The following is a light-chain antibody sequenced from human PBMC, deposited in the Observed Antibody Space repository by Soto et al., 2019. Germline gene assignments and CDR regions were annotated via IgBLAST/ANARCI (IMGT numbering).Light chain of an antibody. J-gene: IGLJ3*02. V-gene: IGLV1-44*01. Sequence: QSVLTQPPSASGTPGQRVTISCSGSSSNIGSNTVNWYQQLPGTAPKLLIYSNAQRPSGVPDRFSGSKSGTSASLAISGLQAEDEADYYCSSYTTTSTTFGGGTKLTVL. CDR2: SNA. CDR3: SSYTTTSTT. CDR1: SSNIGSNT.